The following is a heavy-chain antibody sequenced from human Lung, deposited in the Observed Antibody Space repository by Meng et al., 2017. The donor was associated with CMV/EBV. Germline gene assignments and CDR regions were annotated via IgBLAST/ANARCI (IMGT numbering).Heavy chain of an antibody. CDR3: AREVQDYYGSGAYYNPYYYYGMDV. CDR2: IYYDGST. Sequence: SETXSLTCTVSDDSISSSSYYWGWMRQPPGKGLEWIGSIYYDGSTNYNPSLTSRVTISVEKSKNQFFLRLSSVTAADTAVYFCAREVQDYYGSGAYYNPYYYYGMDVXGQGXTVTVSS. CDR1: DDSISSSSYY. V-gene: IGHV4-39*07. D-gene: IGHD3-10*01. J-gene: IGHJ6*02.